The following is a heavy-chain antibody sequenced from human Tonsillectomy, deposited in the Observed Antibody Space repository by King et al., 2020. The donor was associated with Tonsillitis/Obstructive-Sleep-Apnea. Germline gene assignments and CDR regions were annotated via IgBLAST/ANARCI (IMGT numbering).Heavy chain of an antibody. CDR1: GGTFGNYV. Sequence: LVQSGAEVKKPGSSVKVSCKASGGTFGNYVISWVRQAPGQGLEWMGGITPLFATANYAQKFQGRVTVSADDSMTTVYMELTSLRSEDTAVYYCARDRHCSSSTCYMGVSWFDPWGQGTLVTVSS. CDR2: ITPLFATA. CDR3: ARDRHCSSSTCYMGVSWFDP. D-gene: IGHD2-2*02. V-gene: IGHV1-69*01. J-gene: IGHJ5*02.